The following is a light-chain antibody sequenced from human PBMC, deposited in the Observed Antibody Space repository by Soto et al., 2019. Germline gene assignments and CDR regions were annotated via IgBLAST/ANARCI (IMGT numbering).Light chain of an antibody. CDR3: QSYDSSLSGWV. CDR1: SSNIGAGYD. Sequence: QSVLTQPPSVSGAPGQRVTISCTGSSSNIGAGYDVHWYQQLPGTAPKLLIYGNSNRPSGVPDRFSGSKSGTSASLAITGLQAEDEADYYSQSYDSSLSGWVFGPGTKVTVL. V-gene: IGLV1-40*01. J-gene: IGLJ1*01. CDR2: GNS.